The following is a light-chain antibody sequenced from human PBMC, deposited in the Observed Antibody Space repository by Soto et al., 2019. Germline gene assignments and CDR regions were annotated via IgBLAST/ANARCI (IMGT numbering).Light chain of an antibody. CDR3: SPYTSSSTPYV. J-gene: IGLJ1*01. Sequence: QSVLTQPASVSGSPGQSITISCTGTSSDVGGYNYVSWYQQHPGKAPKVMIYEVTNRPSGVSNRFSGSKSGNTASLTISGLQAEDEADYYCSPYTSSSTPYVFGTGTKVTVL. CDR2: EVT. CDR1: SSDVGGYNY. V-gene: IGLV2-14*01.